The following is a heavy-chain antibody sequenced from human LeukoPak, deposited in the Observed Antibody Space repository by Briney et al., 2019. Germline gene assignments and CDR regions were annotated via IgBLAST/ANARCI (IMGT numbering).Heavy chain of an antibody. V-gene: IGHV4-59*01. CDR2: IYYSGST. J-gene: IGHJ5*02. D-gene: IGHD3-10*01. Sequence: PSETLSLTCTVSGGSISSYYWSWIRQPPGKGLEWIGYIYYSGSTKYNPSLKSRVTISVDTSKNQFSLKMSSVTAADTAVYYCARNHGSGRGEWFDPWGQGTLVTVSS. CDR1: GGSISSYY. CDR3: ARNHGSGRGEWFDP.